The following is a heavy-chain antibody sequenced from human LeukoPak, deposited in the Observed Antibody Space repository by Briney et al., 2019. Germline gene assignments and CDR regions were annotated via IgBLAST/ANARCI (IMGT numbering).Heavy chain of an antibody. CDR2: IYPGDSDT. CDR1: GYSFTSYW. Sequence: GESLKISCKGSGYSFTSYWIGWVRPMPGKGMEWMGIIYPGDSDTRYSTSFQGQVTISADKSITTAYLQWSILKASDTPMYYCARRSGSYYSGGDYWGQGTLVTVSS. V-gene: IGHV5-51*01. CDR3: ARRSGSYYSGGDY. J-gene: IGHJ4*02. D-gene: IGHD1-26*01.